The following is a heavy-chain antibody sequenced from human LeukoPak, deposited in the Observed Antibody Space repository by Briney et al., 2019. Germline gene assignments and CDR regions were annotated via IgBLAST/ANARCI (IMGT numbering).Heavy chain of an antibody. Sequence: SETLSLTCSVSGASISSHYWSWIRQPPRKGLERIGYIYYSVRTNYNPSLKSRDTISVDTSKNQFSLKLSSVAAADTAVYYCARESSSWNYYYYYMDVWGKGTTVTVSS. CDR1: GASISSHY. V-gene: IGHV4-59*11. D-gene: IGHD6-13*01. J-gene: IGHJ6*03. CDR3: ARESSSWNYYYYYMDV. CDR2: IYYSVRT.